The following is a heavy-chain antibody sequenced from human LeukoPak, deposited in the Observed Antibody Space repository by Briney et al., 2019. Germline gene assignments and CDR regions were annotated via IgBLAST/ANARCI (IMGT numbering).Heavy chain of an antibody. CDR3: AKGRSANSGWSDYFDY. CDR2: ISSSGGRS. V-gene: IGHV3-23*01. CDR1: GFTFSSYA. D-gene: IGHD6-19*01. J-gene: IGHJ4*01. Sequence: GGSLTLSCAASGFTFSSYAMSWVRQAPGRGLEWVSAISSSGGRSYYADFVKGRFTISRDNSKNTVYLQMNSLRAEDTAVYYCAKGRSANSGWSDYFDYWGHGTLVTVSS.